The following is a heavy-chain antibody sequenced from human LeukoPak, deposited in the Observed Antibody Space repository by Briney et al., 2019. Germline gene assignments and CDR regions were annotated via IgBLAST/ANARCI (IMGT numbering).Heavy chain of an antibody. CDR2: ISPYTTKT. J-gene: IGHJ6*03. D-gene: IGHD1-26*01. V-gene: IGHV1-18*01. Sequence: ASVKVSCKASGYTFISYGITWVRQAPGQGLEWMGWISPYTTKTNYAQSLQGRVTMTTDTSTSTAYMELRSLRSVDTAVYYCAREGGVGPTAPPDYYSYQMDVWGKGTTVTVSS. CDR1: GYTFISYG. CDR3: AREGGVGPTAPPDYYSYQMDV.